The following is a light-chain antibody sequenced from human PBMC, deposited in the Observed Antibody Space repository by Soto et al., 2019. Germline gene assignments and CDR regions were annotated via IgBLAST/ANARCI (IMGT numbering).Light chain of an antibody. CDR1: QSIDRW. CDR3: QQYNSYPLT. Sequence: DIPMTQSPSTLSASVGDRVTITCRASQSIDRWLAWYQQRPGRAPKLLIYDVANLETVVPSRFSGSGSETEFTLTISSLQPDDFAIYYCQQYNSYPLTFGGGTKVEIK. J-gene: IGKJ4*01. V-gene: IGKV1-5*01. CDR2: DVA.